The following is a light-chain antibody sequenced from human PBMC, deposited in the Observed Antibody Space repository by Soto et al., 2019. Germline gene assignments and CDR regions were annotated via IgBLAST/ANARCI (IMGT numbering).Light chain of an antibody. V-gene: IGKV3-20*01. CDR3: QQYGSSPYT. Sequence: EIVLTQSPGTLSLSPGERATLSCRASQSVSSSYLAWYQQKPGQAPRLLIYGASSRATGIPDRFSGSGSGPDFTLTISRLDPEAFAVYYCQQYGSSPYTFGQGTKLEIK. J-gene: IGKJ2*01. CDR1: QSVSSSY. CDR2: GAS.